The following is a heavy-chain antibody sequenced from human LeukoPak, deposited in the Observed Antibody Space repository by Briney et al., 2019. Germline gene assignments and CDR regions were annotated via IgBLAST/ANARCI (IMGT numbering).Heavy chain of an antibody. V-gene: IGHV3-23*01. CDR1: GFTFRTYA. D-gene: IGHD2-15*01. CDR3: AKSRCSGGSCYYFDY. J-gene: IGHJ4*02. CDR2: ISGSGGST. Sequence: GGSLRLSCAASGFTFRTYAMTWVRQAPGKGLEWVSVISGSGGSTYYTDSVKGRFTISRDNAKNTLFLQMNSLRAEDTAIYYCAKSRCSGGSCYYFDYWGQGTLVTVSS.